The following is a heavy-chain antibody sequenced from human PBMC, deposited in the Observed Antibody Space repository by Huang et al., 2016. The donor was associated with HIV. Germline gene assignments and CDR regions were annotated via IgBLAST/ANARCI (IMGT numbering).Heavy chain of an antibody. J-gene: IGHJ6*03. CDR2: ISYDGSNK. CDR1: GFTFSNYA. Sequence: QVQLVESGGGVVQPGRSLRLSCAASGFTFSNYAMHWVRMAPGKGMEWVAVISYDGSNKYYTYSVKARFTISRDNSKNALYLQMNSLRAEETAVYYCARRAVAGIYYYYYMDVWGKGTTVTISS. D-gene: IGHD6-19*01. CDR3: ARRAVAGIYYYYYMDV. V-gene: IGHV3-30-3*01.